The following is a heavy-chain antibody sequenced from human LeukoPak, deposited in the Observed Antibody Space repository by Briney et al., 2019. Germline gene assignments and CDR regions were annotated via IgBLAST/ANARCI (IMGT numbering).Heavy chain of an antibody. Sequence: SETLSLTCTVSGGSISSSSYYWGWIRQPPGKGLEWIGSIYYSGGTYYNPSLKSRVTISVDTSKNQFPLKLSSVTAADTAVYYCEGGWMESEKPFDYWGQGTLVTVSS. J-gene: IGHJ4*02. D-gene: IGHD6-19*01. V-gene: IGHV4-39*01. CDR3: EGGWMESEKPFDY. CDR2: IYYSGGT. CDR1: GGSISSSSYY.